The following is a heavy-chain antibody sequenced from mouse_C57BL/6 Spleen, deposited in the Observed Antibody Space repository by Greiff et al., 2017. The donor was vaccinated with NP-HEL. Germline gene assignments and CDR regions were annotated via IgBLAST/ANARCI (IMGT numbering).Heavy chain of an antibody. D-gene: IGHD1-1*01. V-gene: IGHV5-9*01. CDR1: GFTFRSYT. Sequence: EVKLMESGGGLVKPGGSLKLSCAASGFTFRSYTMSWVRQTPEKRLEWVATISGGGGNTYYTDSVKGRFTISRDNAKNTLYLQMSSLRSEDTALYYCARLYYYGSSYGWFAYWGQGTLVTVSA. CDR2: ISGGGGNT. J-gene: IGHJ3*01. CDR3: ARLYYYGSSYGWFAY.